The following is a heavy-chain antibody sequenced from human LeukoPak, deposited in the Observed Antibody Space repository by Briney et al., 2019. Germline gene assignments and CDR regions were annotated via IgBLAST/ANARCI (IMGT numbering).Heavy chain of an antibody. CDR2: ISYDGSNK. J-gene: IGHJ3*02. CDR1: GFTFSSYG. CDR3: AKPVADTAIGDAFDI. V-gene: IGHV3-30*18. D-gene: IGHD5-18*01. Sequence: PGRSLRLSCAASGFTFSSYGMHWVRQAPGKGLEWVAVISYDGSNKYYADSVKGRFTISRDNSKNTLYLQMNSLRAEDTAVYYCAKPVADTAIGDAFDIWGQGTMVTVSS.